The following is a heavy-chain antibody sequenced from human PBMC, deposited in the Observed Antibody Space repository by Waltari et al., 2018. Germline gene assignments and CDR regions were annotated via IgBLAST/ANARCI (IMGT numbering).Heavy chain of an antibody. V-gene: IGHV3-30*01. CDR2: ISYDGSNK. Sequence: QVQLVESGGGVVQPGRSLRLSCAASGFTFSSYAMHWVRQAPGKGLEWVAVISYDGSNKYYADSVKGRFTISRDNSKNTLYLQMNSLRAEDTAVYYCARVGLPTVLRFLEWSTPGYYGMDVWGQGTTVTVSS. J-gene: IGHJ6*02. CDR3: ARVGLPTVLRFLEWSTPGYYGMDV. CDR1: GFTFSSYA. D-gene: IGHD3-3*01.